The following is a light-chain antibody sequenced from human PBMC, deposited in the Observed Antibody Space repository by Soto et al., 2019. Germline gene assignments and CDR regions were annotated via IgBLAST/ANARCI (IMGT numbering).Light chain of an antibody. V-gene: IGKV3-15*01. CDR2: GAS. CDR3: QQYDNWPWT. J-gene: IGKJ1*01. CDR1: QSISDT. Sequence: EIVMTQSPATLSVSPGGRATLSCRASQSISDTLAWYQQKPGQAPRLLIYGASGRATGFPARFSGSGSGTDFTLTISSLQSEDFAVYYCQQYDNWPWTFGQGTKVEI.